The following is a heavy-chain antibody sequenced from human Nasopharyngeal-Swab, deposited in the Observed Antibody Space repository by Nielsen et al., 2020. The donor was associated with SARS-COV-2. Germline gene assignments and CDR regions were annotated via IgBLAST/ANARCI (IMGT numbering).Heavy chain of an antibody. CDR3: AREALLGYCSGGSCYRTWFDP. J-gene: IGHJ5*02. V-gene: IGHV4-34*01. D-gene: IGHD2-15*01. Sequence: WIRQPPGTGLAWIGEINHSGSTNYNPSLKSRVTISVDTSKNQFSLKLSSVTAADTAVYYCAREALLGYCSGGSCYRTWFDPWGQGTLVTVSS. CDR2: INHSGST.